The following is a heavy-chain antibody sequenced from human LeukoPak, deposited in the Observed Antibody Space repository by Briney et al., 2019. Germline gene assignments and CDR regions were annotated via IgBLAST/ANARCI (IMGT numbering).Heavy chain of an antibody. J-gene: IGHJ6*03. CDR3: ARGSFGRRRATRVPSYYYYYMDV. D-gene: IGHD1-26*01. Sequence: NPSETLSLTCAVYGGSFSGYYWSWIRQPPGKGLEWIGEINHSGSTNYNPSLKSRVTISVDTSKNQFSLKLSSVTAADTAVYYCARGSFGRRRATRVPSYYYYYMDVWGKGTTVTVSS. CDR1: GGSFSGYY. CDR2: INHSGST. V-gene: IGHV4-34*01.